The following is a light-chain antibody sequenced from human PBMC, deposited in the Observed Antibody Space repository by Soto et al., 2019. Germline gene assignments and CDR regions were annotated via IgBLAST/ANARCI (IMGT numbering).Light chain of an antibody. CDR1: QSVSSSY. CDR3: QQYGSSPAH. J-gene: IGKJ4*01. V-gene: IGKV3-20*01. Sequence: EIVLTHSPGTLSLSPGERATLSCRASQSVSSSYLAGYQQEPDQAARLLIYGASSSATGIPGRFSGSVSGTDFNFTISRLEPEDFAVYYWQQYGSSPAHFGGGTKVDIK. CDR2: GAS.